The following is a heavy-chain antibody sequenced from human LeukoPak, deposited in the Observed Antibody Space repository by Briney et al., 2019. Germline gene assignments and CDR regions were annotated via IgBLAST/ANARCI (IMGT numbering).Heavy chain of an antibody. CDR2: ISSSSSYI. CDR1: GFTFSSYS. J-gene: IGHJ4*02. D-gene: IGHD3-22*01. V-gene: IGHV3-21*01. CDR3: ARDSSHYYDSSGYHPPFDY. Sequence: GGSLRLSCAASGFTFSSYSMNWVRQAPGKGLEWVSSISSSSSYIYYADSVKGRFTISRDNAKNSLYLQMNSLRAEDTAVYYCARDSSHYYDSSGYHPPFDYWGQGTLVTVSS.